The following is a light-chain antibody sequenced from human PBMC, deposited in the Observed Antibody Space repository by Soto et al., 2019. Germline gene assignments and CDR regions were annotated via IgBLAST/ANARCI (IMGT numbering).Light chain of an antibody. V-gene: IGKV3-15*01. CDR2: SAS. CDR1: QSISTE. Sequence: EIVMTQSPATLSVSPGERATLSCRASQSISTELAWYQQKPGQPPRHRIYSASTRATGVPARFTGSGSGSEFTLTISGLQSEDFAVYYCQQGHNWPLTFGQGTRLEI. CDR3: QQGHNWPLT. J-gene: IGKJ2*01.